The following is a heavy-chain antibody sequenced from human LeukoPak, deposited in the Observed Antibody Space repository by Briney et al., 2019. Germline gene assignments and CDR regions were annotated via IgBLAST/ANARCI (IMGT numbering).Heavy chain of an antibody. CDR1: GGTFSSYA. CDR2: IIPIFGTA. V-gene: IGHV1-69*05. J-gene: IGHJ4*02. CDR3: ARGDYHIDY. D-gene: IGHD3-9*01. Sequence: GASVKVSCKASGGTFSSYAISWVRQAPGQGLEWMGGIIPIFGTANYAQKFQGRVTMTRDTSTSTVYMELSSLRSEDTAVYYCARGDYHIDYWGQGTLVTVSS.